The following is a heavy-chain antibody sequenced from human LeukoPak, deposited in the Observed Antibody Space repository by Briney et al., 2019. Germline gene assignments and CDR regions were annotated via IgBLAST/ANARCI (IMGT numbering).Heavy chain of an antibody. CDR2: ISYDGSNK. CDR1: GFTFSSYA. D-gene: IGHD6-13*01. Sequence: GRSLRLSCAASGFTFSSYAMHWVRQAPGKGLEWVAVISYDGSNKYYADSVKGRFTISRDNSKNTLYLQMNSLRAEDTAVYYCAREVAAAGHDAFHIWGQGTMVTVSS. CDR3: AREVAAAGHDAFHI. J-gene: IGHJ3*02. V-gene: IGHV3-30-3*01.